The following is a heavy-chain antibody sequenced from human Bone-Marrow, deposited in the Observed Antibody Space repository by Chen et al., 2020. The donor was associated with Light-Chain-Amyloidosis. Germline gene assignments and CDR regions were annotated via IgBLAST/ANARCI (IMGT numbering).Heavy chain of an antibody. V-gene: IGHV1-69*05. CDR1: GGTFGSYA. D-gene: IGHD1-26*01. CDR3: ATARLQAGTYTYYHSYYMHV. Sequence: GTEVKKPGPSVKVSCKASGGTFGSYALNWVRQAPGQGLEWMAEIIPVIGTIRYAPDFQGRVTVTTDESMSTAYMELSSLRSEDTAVYYCATARLQAGTYTYYHSYYMHVWGTGTTVIVSS. CDR2: IIPVIGTI. J-gene: IGHJ6*03.